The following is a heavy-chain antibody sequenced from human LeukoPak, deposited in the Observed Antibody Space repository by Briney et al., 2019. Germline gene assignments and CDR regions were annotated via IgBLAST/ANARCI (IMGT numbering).Heavy chain of an antibody. Sequence: PGRSLRLSCAASGFTFSSYAMHWVRQAPGKGLEWVAVISYDGSNKYYADSVKGRFTISRDNSKNTLYLQMNSLRAEDTAVYYCARDMGGSAAAARPDYWGQGTLVTVSS. CDR1: GFTFSSYA. J-gene: IGHJ4*02. V-gene: IGHV3-30-3*01. CDR3: ARDMGGSAAAARPDY. CDR2: ISYDGSNK. D-gene: IGHD6-6*01.